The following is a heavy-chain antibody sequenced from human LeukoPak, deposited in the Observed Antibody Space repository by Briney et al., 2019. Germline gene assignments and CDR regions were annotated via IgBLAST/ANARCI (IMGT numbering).Heavy chain of an antibody. D-gene: IGHD3/OR15-3a*01. V-gene: IGHV3-33*03. J-gene: IGHJ4*02. CDR1: GFSFKTYG. CDR3: ASGLVGGSFDY. CDR2: IWYDGSNR. Sequence: GGSLRLSCAASGFSFKTYGMHRVRQAPGKGLEWVAIIWYDGSNRFYADSVKGRFTISRDNSKSTLYLLMNSLRAEDTAVYFCASGLVGGSFDYWGQGTLVTVFS.